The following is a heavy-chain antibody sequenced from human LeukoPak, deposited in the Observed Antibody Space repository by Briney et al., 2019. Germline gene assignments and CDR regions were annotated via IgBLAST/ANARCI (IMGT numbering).Heavy chain of an antibody. D-gene: IGHD3-22*01. CDR1: GFTFSDYY. Sequence: PAGPLRLSCAASGFTFSDYYMSWIRQAPGKGLEWDSYISSSGSTIYYADSVKGRFTISRDNAKNSLYLQMNSLRAEDTAVYYCARDLFDYYDSSGYYPLDYWGQGTLVTVSS. V-gene: IGHV3-11*01. CDR2: ISSSGSTI. CDR3: ARDLFDYYDSSGYYPLDY. J-gene: IGHJ4*02.